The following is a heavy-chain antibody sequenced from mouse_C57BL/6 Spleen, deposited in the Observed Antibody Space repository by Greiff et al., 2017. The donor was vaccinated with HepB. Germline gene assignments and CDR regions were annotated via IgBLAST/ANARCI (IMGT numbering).Heavy chain of an antibody. V-gene: IGHV1-52*01. CDR3: ARQHYYGSNYFDY. J-gene: IGHJ2*01. CDR1: GYTFTSYW. CDR2: IDPSDSET. Sequence: QVQLQQPGAELVRPGSSVKLSCKASGYTFTSYWMQWVKQRPIQGLEWIGNIDPSDSETHYNQKFKDKATLTVDKSSSTAYMQLSSLTSEDSAVYYCARQHYYGSNYFDYWGQGTTLTVSS. D-gene: IGHD1-1*01.